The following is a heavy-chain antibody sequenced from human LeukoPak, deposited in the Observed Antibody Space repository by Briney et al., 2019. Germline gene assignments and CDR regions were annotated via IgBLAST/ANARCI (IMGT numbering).Heavy chain of an antibody. V-gene: IGHV4-59*08. CDR3: ARVRKVTAIPAFGTFDY. Sequence: PSETLSLTCTVSGGSISSYYWSWIRQPPGKGLEWIGYIYYSGSTYYNPSLKSRVTISVDTSKNQFSLKLSSVTAADTAVYYCARVRKVTAIPAFGTFDYWGQGTLVTVSS. CDR2: IYYSGST. CDR1: GGSISSYY. D-gene: IGHD2-21*02. J-gene: IGHJ4*02.